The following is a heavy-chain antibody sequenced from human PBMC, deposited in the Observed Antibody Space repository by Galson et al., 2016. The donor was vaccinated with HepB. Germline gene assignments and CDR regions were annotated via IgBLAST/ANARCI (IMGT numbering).Heavy chain of an antibody. V-gene: IGHV4-39*07. J-gene: IGHJ5*02. CDR1: GGSISSSRSFF. CDR2: ISDHGKT. CDR3: ARDLGGIDP. Sequence: SETLSLTCTVSGGSISSSRSFFWGWIRQPPGRGLEWIGAISDHGKTYYHPSLESRVTISIDASRNQFSLRLSSVTAADTAVYYCARDLGGIDPWGQGTLVTVSS. D-gene: IGHD3-16*01.